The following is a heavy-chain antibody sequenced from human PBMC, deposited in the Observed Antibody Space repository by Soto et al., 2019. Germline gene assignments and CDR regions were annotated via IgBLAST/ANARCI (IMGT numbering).Heavy chain of an antibody. Sequence: PSETLSLTCTVSGGSVSSGSYYWSWIRQPPGKGLEWIGYIYYSGSTNYNPSLESRVTISVDTSKNQFSLKLSSVTAADTAVYFCARASTIFGVVLHDWGQGTLVTVS. D-gene: IGHD3-3*01. CDR2: IYYSGST. J-gene: IGHJ4*02. V-gene: IGHV4-61*01. CDR1: GGSVSSGSYY. CDR3: ARASTIFGVVLHD.